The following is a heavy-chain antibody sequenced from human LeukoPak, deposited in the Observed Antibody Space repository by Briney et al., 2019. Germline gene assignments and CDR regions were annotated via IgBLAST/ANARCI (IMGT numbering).Heavy chain of an antibody. CDR3: ARPGPRYSSGWYYFDY. V-gene: IGHV5-51*01. CDR2: IYPGDSGT. Sequence: GESLKISCKVSGYSFISYWIGWVRQMPGKGLERMGIIYPGDSGTRYNPSFQGQVTISADKSISTAYLQWSSLKASDTAIYYCARPGPRYSSGWYYFDYWGQGTLVTVSS. D-gene: IGHD6-19*01. CDR1: GYSFISYW. J-gene: IGHJ4*02.